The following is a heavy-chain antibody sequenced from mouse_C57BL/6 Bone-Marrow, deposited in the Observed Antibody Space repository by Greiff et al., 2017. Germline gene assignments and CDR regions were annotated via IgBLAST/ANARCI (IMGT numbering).Heavy chain of an antibody. V-gene: IGHV1-54*01. D-gene: IGHD1-1*01. J-gene: IGHJ2*01. CDR2: INPGSGGT. Sequence: VQLQQSGAELVRPGTSVKVSCKASGYAFTNYLIEWVKQRPGQGLEWIGVINPGSGGTNYNEKFKGKATLTADKSSSTAYMQLSRLTSEDSAVYFCARWGGSSPFDYWGQGTTLTVSS. CDR3: ARWGGSSPFDY. CDR1: GYAFTNYL.